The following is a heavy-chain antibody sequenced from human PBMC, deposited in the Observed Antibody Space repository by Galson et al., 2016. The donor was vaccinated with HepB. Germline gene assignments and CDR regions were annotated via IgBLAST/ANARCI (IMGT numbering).Heavy chain of an antibody. V-gene: IGHV4-59*01. J-gene: IGHJ4*02. CDR2: IYYSGTT. CDR1: GGSISSYY. Sequence: ETLSLTCNVSGGSISSYYWSWVRQPPGKGLEFIGYIYYSGTTNYSPSLNSRVAISLDKSQNHFSLKLTSVTAADTGVYYCARGGLAEAGFHYWGQGTLVTVSS. CDR3: ARGGLAEAGFHY. D-gene: IGHD6-19*01.